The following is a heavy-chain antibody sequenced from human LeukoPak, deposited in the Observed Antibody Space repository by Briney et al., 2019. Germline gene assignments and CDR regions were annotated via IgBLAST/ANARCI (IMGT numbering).Heavy chain of an antibody. J-gene: IGHJ4*02. CDR3: ARDQEGFDY. Sequence: ASVKVSCKASGYTLSSFAMHWVRQAPGQGLEWMGMIYPRDGSTSYAQKFQGRVTVTRDTSTSTVHMELSGLRSEDTAVYYCARDQEGFDYWGQGTLVTVSS. CDR1: GYTLSSFA. CDR2: IYPRDGST. V-gene: IGHV1-46*01.